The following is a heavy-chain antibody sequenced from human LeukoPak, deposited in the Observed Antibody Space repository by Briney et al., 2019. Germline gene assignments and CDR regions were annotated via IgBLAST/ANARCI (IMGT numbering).Heavy chain of an antibody. J-gene: IGHJ4*02. D-gene: IGHD6-13*01. CDR2: FSAYNGNT. Sequence: GASVKVSCKASGYTFTSYGISWVRQAPGQGLEWMGWFSAYNGNTNYAQKLQGRVTMTTDTSTSTAYMELRSLRSDDTAVYYCARVPRPSIAAAGTGPDYWGQGTLVTVSS. V-gene: IGHV1-18*01. CDR3: ARVPRPSIAAAGTGPDY. CDR1: GYTFTSYG.